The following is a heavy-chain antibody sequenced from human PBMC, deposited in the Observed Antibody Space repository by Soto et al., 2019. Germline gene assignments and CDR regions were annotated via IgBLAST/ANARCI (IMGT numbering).Heavy chain of an antibody. J-gene: IGHJ4*02. Sequence: GGSLRLSCAASGYTFSDYYMSWIRQAPGKGLEWISYIDTSSTKIYYADSVKGRFTISRDNAKNSLYLEMNSLRDEDTAVYYCASHYDMWSGYLSPVYYWGQGTLVTVSS. CDR1: GYTFSDYY. V-gene: IGHV3-11*01. D-gene: IGHD3-3*01. CDR2: IDTSSTKI. CDR3: ASHYDMWSGYLSPVYY.